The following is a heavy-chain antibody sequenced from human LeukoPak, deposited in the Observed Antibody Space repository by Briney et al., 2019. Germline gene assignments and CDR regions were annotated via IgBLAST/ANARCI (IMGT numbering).Heavy chain of an antibody. J-gene: IGHJ6*03. CDR1: GYTFTSYD. V-gene: IGHV1-8*01. CDR2: MNPNSGNT. D-gene: IGHD1-26*01. CDR3: ARGRERRYYYYYMDV. Sequence: ASVKVSCKASGYTFTSYDINLVRQATGRGLEWMGGMNPNSGNTGYAQKFQGRVTMTRNTSISTAYMELSSLRSEDTAVYYCARGRERRYYYYYMDVWGKGTTVTISS.